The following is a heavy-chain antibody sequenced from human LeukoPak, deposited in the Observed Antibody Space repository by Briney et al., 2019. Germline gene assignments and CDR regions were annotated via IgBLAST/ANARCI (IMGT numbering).Heavy chain of an antibody. CDR3: ARRGGLCLSGCGDYSGVDY. CDR2: INTNTGNP. V-gene: IGHV7-4-1*02. D-gene: IGHD6-19*01. CDR1: GYTFTSYA. J-gene: IGHJ4*02. Sequence: ASVKVSCKASGYTFTSYAMNWVRQAPGQGLEWMGWINTNTGNPTYAQGFTGRFVFSLDTSVSTAYLQISSLKAEDTAVYYCARRGGLCLSGCGDYSGVDYWGQGTLVTVSS.